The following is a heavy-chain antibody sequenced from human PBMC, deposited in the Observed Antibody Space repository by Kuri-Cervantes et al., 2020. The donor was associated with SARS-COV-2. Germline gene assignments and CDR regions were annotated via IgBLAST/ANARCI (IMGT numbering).Heavy chain of an antibody. D-gene: IGHD3-3*01. Sequence: ASVKVSCKASGYTFTGYYMHWVRQAPGQGLEWMGWINPNSGGTNYAQKFQGRVTTTRDTSISTAYMELSRLRSDDTAVYYCARDTQQYYDFWSGYYNWFDPWGQGTLVTVSS. J-gene: IGHJ5*02. CDR2: INPNSGGT. V-gene: IGHV1-2*02. CDR1: GYTFTGYY. CDR3: ARDTQQYYDFWSGYYNWFDP.